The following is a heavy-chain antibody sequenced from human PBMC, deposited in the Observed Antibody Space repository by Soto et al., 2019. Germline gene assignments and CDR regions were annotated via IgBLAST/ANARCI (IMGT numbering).Heavy chain of an antibody. CDR1: GGSISSGGYY. CDR3: ARAETIAAAATPWFDP. CDR2: IYYSGST. Sequence: QVQLQESGPGLVKPSQTLSLTCTVSGGSISSGGYYWSWIRQHPGKGLEWIGYIYYSGSTYYNPSLKSRVTISVDTSKNQFSLKLSSVTAADTAVYYCARAETIAAAATPWFDPWGQGTLVTVSS. J-gene: IGHJ5*02. V-gene: IGHV4-31*03. D-gene: IGHD6-13*01.